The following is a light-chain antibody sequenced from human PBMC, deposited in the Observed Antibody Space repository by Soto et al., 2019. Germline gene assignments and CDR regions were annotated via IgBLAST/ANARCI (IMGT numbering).Light chain of an antibody. J-gene: IGLJ3*02. Sequence: QSVLTQPPSASGTPGQRVIISCSGSKSNIGDNPVNWFQQFPGTAPKLLVFSNDERPSGVPERFCGSKSGASASLAISGLQSDDEADYSCATWDDSLNGWVFGGGTKLTVL. CDR1: KSNIGDNP. V-gene: IGLV1-44*01. CDR2: SND. CDR3: ATWDDSLNGWV.